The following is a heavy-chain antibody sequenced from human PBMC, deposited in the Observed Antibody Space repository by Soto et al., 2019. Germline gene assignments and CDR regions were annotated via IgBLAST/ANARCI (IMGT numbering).Heavy chain of an antibody. CDR2: INSDENSS. D-gene: IGHD1-26*01. CDR3: ARALRSAYYFDS. V-gene: IGHV3-74*01. Sequence: EVQLVESGGGLVQPGGSLRLSCAASGFTFSSYWMHWVRQAPGKGLVWVSRINSDENSSNYADSVEGRFTISTDNARNPLYLQMNSLSAGDTAVYYCARALRSAYYFDSWGQGTLVAVSS. CDR1: GFTFSSYW. J-gene: IGHJ4*02.